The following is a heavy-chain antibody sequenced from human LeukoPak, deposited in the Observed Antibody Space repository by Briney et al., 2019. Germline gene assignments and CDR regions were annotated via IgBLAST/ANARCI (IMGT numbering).Heavy chain of an antibody. CDR2: ISGSGGST. J-gene: IGHJ4*02. D-gene: IGHD3-10*01. Sequence: GGSLRLSCVASGFTFSSYAMSWVRQAPGKGLEWVSAISGSGGSTYYADSVKGRFTISRDNSKNTLYLQMNSLRAEDTAVYYCAKGFSSGSSIRSFDYWGQGTLVTVSS. V-gene: IGHV3-23*01. CDR1: GFTFSSYA. CDR3: AKGFSSGSSIRSFDY.